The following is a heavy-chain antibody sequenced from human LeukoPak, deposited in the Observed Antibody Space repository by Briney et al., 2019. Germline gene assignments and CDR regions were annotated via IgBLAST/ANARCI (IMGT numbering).Heavy chain of an antibody. CDR3: ARRFTMVRGIINYYGMDV. CDR2: IYYSGST. CDR1: GGSISSSSYY. V-gene: IGHV4-61*05. J-gene: IGHJ6*02. D-gene: IGHD3-10*01. Sequence: PSETLSLTCTVSGGSISSSSYYWSWIRQPPGKGLEWIGYIYYSGSTNYNPSLKSRVTISVDTSKNQFSLKLSSVTAADTAVYYCARRFTMVRGIINYYGMDVWGQGTTVTVSS.